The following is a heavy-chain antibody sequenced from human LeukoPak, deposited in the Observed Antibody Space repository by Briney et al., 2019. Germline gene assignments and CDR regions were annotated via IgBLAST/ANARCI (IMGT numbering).Heavy chain of an antibody. D-gene: IGHD2/OR15-2a*01. CDR3: ARHPFQYPFDL. Sequence: SETLSLTCTVSGASVSSDYWSWIRQSPGKGLEWIGYIYHSGHTMSNPSLKSRVSPSLDTSNDQFSLKLSSVTAADTAVYYCARHPFQYPFDLWGQGTVVSVSS. J-gene: IGHJ5*02. CDR1: GASVSSDY. CDR2: IYHSGHT. V-gene: IGHV4-59*08.